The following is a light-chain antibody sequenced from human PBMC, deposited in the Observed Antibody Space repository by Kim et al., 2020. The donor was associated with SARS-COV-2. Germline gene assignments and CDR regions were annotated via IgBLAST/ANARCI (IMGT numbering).Light chain of an antibody. CDR3: QQYYSTPIT. V-gene: IGKV4-1*01. Sequence: VSLGERATINCKCSQSVLYNLTWYQQKPGQPPKLLISWASTRGSGVPDRFTGSGSGTDFTLTISSLQAEDVAVYYCQQYYSTPITFGQGTRLEIK. CDR1: QSVLYN. CDR2: WAS. J-gene: IGKJ5*01.